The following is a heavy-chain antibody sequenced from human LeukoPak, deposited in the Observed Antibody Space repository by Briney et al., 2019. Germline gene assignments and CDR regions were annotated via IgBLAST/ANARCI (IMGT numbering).Heavy chain of an antibody. D-gene: IGHD3-22*01. CDR2: IYYSGST. CDR3: ARAGGDYYDSSGYYYGPFNDY. J-gene: IGHJ4*02. V-gene: IGHV4-39*07. Sequence: SETLSLTCTVSGGSISSSSYYWGWIRQPPGKGLEWIGSIYYSGSTYYNPSLKSRVTISVDTSKNQFSLKLSSVTAADTAVYYCARAGGDYYDSSGYYYGPFNDYWGQGTLVTVSS. CDR1: GGSISSSSYY.